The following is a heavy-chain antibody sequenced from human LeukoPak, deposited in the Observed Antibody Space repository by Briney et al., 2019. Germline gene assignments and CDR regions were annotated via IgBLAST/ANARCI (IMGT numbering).Heavy chain of an antibody. CDR3: ARGNWGSGSPYYYYGMDV. Sequence: ASVKVSCKASGYTFTSYAMNWVRQAPGQGLEWMGWVNTNTGNPTYAQGFTGRFVFSLDTSVSTAYLQISSLKAEDTAVYYCARGNWGSGSPYYYYGMDVWGQGTTVTVSS. D-gene: IGHD3-10*01. J-gene: IGHJ6*02. CDR2: VNTNTGNP. CDR1: GYTFTSYA. V-gene: IGHV7-4-1*02.